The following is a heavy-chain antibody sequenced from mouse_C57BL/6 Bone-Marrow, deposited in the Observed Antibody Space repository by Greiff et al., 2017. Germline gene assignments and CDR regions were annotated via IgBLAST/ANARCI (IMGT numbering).Heavy chain of an antibody. V-gene: IGHV1-59*01. Sequence: QVQLKQPGAELVRPGTSVKLSCKASGYTFTSYWMHWVKQRPGQGLEWIGVIDPSDSYTNYNQKFKGKATLTVDTSSSTAYMQLSSLTSEESAVYYCARAGLAYWGQGTLVTVSA. CDR2: IDPSDSYT. J-gene: IGHJ3*01. CDR1: GYTFTSYW. CDR3: ARAGLAY.